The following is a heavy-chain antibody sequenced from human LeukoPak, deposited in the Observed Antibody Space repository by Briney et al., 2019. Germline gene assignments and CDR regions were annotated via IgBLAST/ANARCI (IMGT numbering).Heavy chain of an antibody. D-gene: IGHD2-15*01. CDR1: GFTFSSYA. CDR2: IYSGGST. CDR3: ARDIGYCSGGSCYSHYYGMDV. J-gene: IGHJ6*02. V-gene: IGHV3-53*01. Sequence: GGSLRLSCAASGFTFSSYAMSWVRQAPGKGLEWVSVIYSGGSTYYADSVKGRFTISRDNPKNTLYLQMNSLRAEDTAVYYCARDIGYCSGGSCYSHYYGMDVWGQGTTVTVSS.